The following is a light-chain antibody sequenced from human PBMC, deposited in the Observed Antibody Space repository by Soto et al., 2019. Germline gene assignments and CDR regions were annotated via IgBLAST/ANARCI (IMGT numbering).Light chain of an antibody. J-gene: IGKJ2*01. CDR3: QQYDDFRRT. CDR2: DGF. V-gene: IGKV1-33*01. CDR1: QDISKY. Sequence: DIQMTQSPTSLAASVGDKVSITCQAGQDISKYLNWYQQQPGKAPKLLIYDGFNLEAGVPSRFSGSASGTLFTLTISSLQPEDFATYYCQQYDDFRRTFGQGTKLEIX.